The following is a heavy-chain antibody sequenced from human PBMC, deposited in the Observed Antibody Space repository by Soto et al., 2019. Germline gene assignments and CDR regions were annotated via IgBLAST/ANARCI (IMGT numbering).Heavy chain of an antibody. Sequence: GGSQRLSCSASGFTFTRYSMNWFRQAPGKGLEWVSSISSTTNYIYYGDSMKGRFTISRDNAKNSLYLEMNSLRAEDTAVYYCARESEDLTSNFDYWGQGTLVTVS. V-gene: IGHV3-21*06. CDR2: ISSTTNYI. CDR1: GFTFTRYS. J-gene: IGHJ4*02. CDR3: ARESEDLTSNFDY.